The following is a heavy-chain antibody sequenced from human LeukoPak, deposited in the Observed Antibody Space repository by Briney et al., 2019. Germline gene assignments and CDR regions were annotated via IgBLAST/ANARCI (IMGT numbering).Heavy chain of an antibody. CDR3: ARDGYYYDSSGFFGAFDI. CDR1: GFTFSSYA. Sequence: GGSLRLSCAASGFTFSSYAMHWVRQAPGKGLEWVAVISYDGSNKYYADSVKGRFTISRDNSKNTLYLQMNSLRAEDTAVYYCARDGYYYDSSGFFGAFDIWGQGTMVTVSS. V-gene: IGHV3-30*01. CDR2: ISYDGSNK. J-gene: IGHJ3*02. D-gene: IGHD3-22*01.